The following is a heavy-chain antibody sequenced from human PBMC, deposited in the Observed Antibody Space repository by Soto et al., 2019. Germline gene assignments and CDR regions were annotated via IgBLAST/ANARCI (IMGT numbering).Heavy chain of an antibody. J-gene: IGHJ6*02. Sequence: SLRLSCTASGFTFGDYAMSWFRQAPGKGLEWVGFIRSKAYGGTTEYAASVKGRFTISRDDSKSIAYLQMNSLKTEDTAVYYCTRDLITMVRGVIIPYYYGMDVWGQGTTVTVSS. CDR2: IRSKAYGGTT. CDR3: TRDLITMVRGVIIPYYYGMDV. V-gene: IGHV3-49*03. CDR1: GFTFGDYA. D-gene: IGHD3-10*01.